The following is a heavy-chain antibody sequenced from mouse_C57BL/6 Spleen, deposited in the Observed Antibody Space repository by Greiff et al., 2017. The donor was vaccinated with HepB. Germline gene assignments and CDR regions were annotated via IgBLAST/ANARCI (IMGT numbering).Heavy chain of an antibody. CDR2: ISDGGSYT. Sequence: EVKLVESGGGLVKPGGSLKLSCAASGFTFSSYAMSWVRQTPEKRLEWVATISDGGSYTYYPDNVKGRFTISRDNAKNNLYLQISHLKSEDTAMYYCARLCLLRDYYAMDYCGQGTSVTVSS. CDR1: GFTFSSYA. V-gene: IGHV5-4*03. J-gene: IGHJ4*01. CDR3: ARLCLLRDYYAMDY. D-gene: IGHD2-3*01.